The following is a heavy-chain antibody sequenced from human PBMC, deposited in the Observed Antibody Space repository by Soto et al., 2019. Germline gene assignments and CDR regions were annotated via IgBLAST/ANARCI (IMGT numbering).Heavy chain of an antibody. CDR1: GDSFSSYA. J-gene: IGHJ4*02. CDR2: IIPIFETA. D-gene: IGHD6-13*01. Sequence: QVQLVQSGAEMKKPGSSVKVSCNVSGDSFSSYAISGVRQAPGEGLEGVGGIIPIFETANYAQNFQGRVTITAVESTTTAYLEVTRLRPQDTAVFDCAASDSSSWQHDYWGQGTLITVSS. CDR3: AASDSSSWQHDY. V-gene: IGHV1-69*01.